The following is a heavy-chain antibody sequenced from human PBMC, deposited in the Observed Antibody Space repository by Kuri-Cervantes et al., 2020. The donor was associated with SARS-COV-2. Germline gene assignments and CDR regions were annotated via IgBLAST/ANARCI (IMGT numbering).Heavy chain of an antibody. CDR2: IYYSGST. J-gene: IGHJ4*02. D-gene: IGHD6-13*01. CDR1: GGSISSSSYY. V-gene: IGHV4-39*07. CDR3: ARIPQQLDAAPFDY. Sequence: SETLSLTCTVSGGSISSSSYYWGWIRQPPGKGLEWIGSIYYSGSTYYNPSLKSRVTISVDTSKNQFSLKLSSVTAADTAVYYCARIPQQLDAAPFDYWGQGTLVTVSS.